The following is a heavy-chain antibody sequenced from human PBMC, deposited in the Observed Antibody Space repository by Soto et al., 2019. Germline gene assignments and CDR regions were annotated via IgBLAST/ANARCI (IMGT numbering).Heavy chain of an antibody. D-gene: IGHD1-26*01. CDR2: IYYSGST. Sequence: PSETLSLTCTVSGGSISSGGYYWSWIRQHPGKGLEWIGYIYYSGSTYYNPSLKSRVTISVDTSKNQFSLKLSSVTAADTAVYYCARDRWELLGSNWFDPWGQGTLVTVSS. J-gene: IGHJ5*02. CDR1: GGSISSGGYY. CDR3: ARDRWELLGSNWFDP. V-gene: IGHV4-31*03.